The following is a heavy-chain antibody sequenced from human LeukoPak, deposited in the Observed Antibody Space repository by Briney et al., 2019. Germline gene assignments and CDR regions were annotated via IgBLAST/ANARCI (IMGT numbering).Heavy chain of an antibody. CDR1: GFTFTNYA. CDR2: ISSSGGTT. CDR3: ARDRSYVLDAFDI. J-gene: IGHJ3*02. Sequence: GGSLRLSCAASGFTFTNYAMNWVRQAPGKGLEWLSAISSSGGTTCYADSVKGRFTISRDNSRNTLYLQMNSLRAEDTAVYYCARDRSYVLDAFDIWGQGTMVTVSS. V-gene: IGHV3-23*01. D-gene: IGHD3-16*01.